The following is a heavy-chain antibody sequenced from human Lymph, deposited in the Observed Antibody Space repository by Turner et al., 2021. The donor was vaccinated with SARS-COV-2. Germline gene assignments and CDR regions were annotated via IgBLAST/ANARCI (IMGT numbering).Heavy chain of an antibody. CDR1: GFTFSSYA. J-gene: IGHJ4*02. Sequence: QVQLVESGGGVVQPGRSLRLPCAASGFTFSSYAMHWVRQAPGKGLEWVALISYERSNKYYADSVKGRFTISRDNSKNTLYLKMNSLRAEDTAVYYCARDVGAALDYWGQGTLVTVSS. D-gene: IGHD6-25*01. CDR3: ARDVGAALDY. CDR2: ISYERSNK. V-gene: IGHV3-30-3*01.